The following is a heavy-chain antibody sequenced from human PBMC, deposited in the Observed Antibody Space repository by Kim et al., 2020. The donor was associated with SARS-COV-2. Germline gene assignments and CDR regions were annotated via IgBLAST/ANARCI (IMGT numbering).Heavy chain of an antibody. V-gene: IGHV4-59*01. D-gene: IGHD2-21*01. Sequence: NYNPSLKSRVTISVDTSKNQFSLKLSSVTAADTAVYYCARVKHDLDAFDIWGQGTMVTVSS. CDR3: ARVKHDLDAFDI. J-gene: IGHJ3*02.